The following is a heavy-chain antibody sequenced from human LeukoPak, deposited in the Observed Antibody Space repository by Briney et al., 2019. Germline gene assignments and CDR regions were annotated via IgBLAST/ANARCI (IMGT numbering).Heavy chain of an antibody. CDR2: ISDNSVST. CDR3: AKDGPSSSWYFDY. V-gene: IGHV3-23*01. Sequence: GGRLIPKKRLEWVSAISDNSVSTYYADSVKGRFTVSRDNSKNTLYLQMNSLRVEDTAVYFCAKDGPSSSWYFDYWGQGTLVTVSS. J-gene: IGHJ4*02. D-gene: IGHD6-13*01.